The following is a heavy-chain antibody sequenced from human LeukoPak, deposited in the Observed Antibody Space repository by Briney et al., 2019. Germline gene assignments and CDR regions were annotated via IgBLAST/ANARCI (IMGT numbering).Heavy chain of an antibody. J-gene: IGHJ5*01. Sequence: GGSLMLACSPSEFNINLRLMSWGRQAAAKGLEWVAHINQAGSEKQYVDSVKGRLTISRDNAKNPLFLHMNSLRPEDTAVYYCARGHYGLGSWGQGTLVTVSS. CDR1: EFNINLRL. CDR2: INQAGSEK. CDR3: ARGHYGLGS. D-gene: IGHD3-10*01. V-gene: IGHV3-7*04.